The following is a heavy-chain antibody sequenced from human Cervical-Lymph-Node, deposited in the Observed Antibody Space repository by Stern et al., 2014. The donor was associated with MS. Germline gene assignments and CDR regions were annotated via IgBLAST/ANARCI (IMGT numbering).Heavy chain of an antibody. Sequence: DVQLVESGGGLVQPGGSLRLSCEGSGFTFSNFAMTWIRQAPGKGLEWVSGSGTDGGTHYAESVKGRFSISRDNSKNTLYLRMDRLRVEDTAVYYCGKDLHYWTADSWGQGTLVTVSS. CDR2: SGTDGGT. V-gene: IGHV3-23*04. CDR3: GKDLHYWTADS. J-gene: IGHJ4*02. D-gene: IGHD1-1*01. CDR1: GFTFSNFA.